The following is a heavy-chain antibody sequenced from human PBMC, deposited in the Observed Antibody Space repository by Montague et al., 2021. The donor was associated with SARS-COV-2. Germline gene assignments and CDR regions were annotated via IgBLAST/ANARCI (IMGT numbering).Heavy chain of an antibody. D-gene: IGHD4-23*01. CDR2: ISAYNGNM. CDR1: GYTFTTYG. V-gene: IGHV1-18*04. Sequence: SLKVSCKASGYTFTTYGISWVRQAPGQGLERMGWISAYNGNMNYAQKLQGGVTMTSDTPTSTAYMELRSLRSDDTAVYYCLRGRWGDYWGQGTLVTVSS. J-gene: IGHJ4*02. CDR3: LRGRWGDY.